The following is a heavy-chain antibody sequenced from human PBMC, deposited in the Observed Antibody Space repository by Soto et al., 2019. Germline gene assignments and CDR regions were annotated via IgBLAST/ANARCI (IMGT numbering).Heavy chain of an antibody. CDR1: GYTFTSYG. CDR2: ISAYNGNT. J-gene: IGHJ6*02. Sequence: ASVKVSCKASGYTFTSYGISWVRQAPGQGLEWMGWISAYNGNTNYAQKLQGRVTMTTDTSTSTAYMELRSLRSDDTAVYYCARLYTIFGVVSDYGMDVWGQGTTVTVSS. D-gene: IGHD3-3*01. CDR3: ARLYTIFGVVSDYGMDV. V-gene: IGHV1-18*04.